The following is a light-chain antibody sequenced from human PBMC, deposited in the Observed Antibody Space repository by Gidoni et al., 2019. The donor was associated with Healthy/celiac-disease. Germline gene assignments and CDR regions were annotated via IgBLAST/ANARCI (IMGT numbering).Light chain of an antibody. Sequence: QMTQSPSSLSASVGDRVTITCRASQSISSYLNWYQQKPGKAPKLLIYAASSLQSGVPSRFSGSGSGTDFTLTISSLQPEDFATYYCQQSYSTPWTFGQGTKVEIK. CDR3: QQSYSTPWT. CDR1: QSISSY. V-gene: IGKV1-39*01. CDR2: AAS. J-gene: IGKJ1*01.